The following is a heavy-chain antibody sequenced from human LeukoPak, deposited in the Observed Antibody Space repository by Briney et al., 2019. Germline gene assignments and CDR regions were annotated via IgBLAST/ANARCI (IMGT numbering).Heavy chain of an antibody. CDR3: ARGPGIAVAGYFDY. CDR1: GGSLSGYY. D-gene: IGHD6-19*01. V-gene: IGHV4-34*01. CDR2: INHSGST. Sequence: SETLSLTCAVYGGSLSGYYWSWIRQPPGKGLEWIGEINHSGSTNYNPSLKSRVTISVDTSKNQFSLKLSSVTAADTAVYYCARGPGIAVAGYFDYWGQGTLVTVSS. J-gene: IGHJ4*02.